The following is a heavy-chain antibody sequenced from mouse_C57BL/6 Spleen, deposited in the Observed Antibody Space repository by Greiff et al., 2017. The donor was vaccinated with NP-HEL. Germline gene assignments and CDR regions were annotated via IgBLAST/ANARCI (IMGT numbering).Heavy chain of an antibody. D-gene: IGHD2-4*01. CDR1: GYTFTSYG. Sequence: QVQLQQSGAELARPGASAPLSCKPPGYTFTSYGISWVKQRPGQGLEWIGEIYPRSGNTYYNEKFKGKATLTADKSSSTAYMELRSLTSEDSAVYFCARGNDYDERPFAYWGQGTLVTVSA. V-gene: IGHV1-81*01. CDR2: IYPRSGNT. CDR3: ARGNDYDERPFAY. J-gene: IGHJ3*01.